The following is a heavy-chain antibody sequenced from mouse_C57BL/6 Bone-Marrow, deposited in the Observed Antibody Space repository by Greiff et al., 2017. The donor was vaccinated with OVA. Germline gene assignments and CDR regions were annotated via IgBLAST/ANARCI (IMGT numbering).Heavy chain of an antibody. Sequence: VKLKESGAELVKPGASVKISCKASGYTFSTYWMNWVKQRPGKGLEWIGQIYPGDGDTNYNGKFKGKATLTADKSSSTAYMQLSSLTSADSAVYFCARGAYWGQGTLVTVSS. CDR3: ARGAY. J-gene: IGHJ3*01. CDR2: IYPGDGDT. V-gene: IGHV1-80*01. CDR1: GYTFSTYW.